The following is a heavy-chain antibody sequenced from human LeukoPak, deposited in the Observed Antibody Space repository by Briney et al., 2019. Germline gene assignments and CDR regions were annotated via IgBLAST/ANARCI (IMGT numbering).Heavy chain of an antibody. Sequence: GGSLRLSCAASGFTFSSYGMNWARQAPGKGLGWVSYISSSGSTIQYADSVEGRFTISRDNAKNSLYLQMNSLRAEDTAVYYCARVTAVAAPWVYWGQGTLVTVSS. CDR2: ISSSGSTI. V-gene: IGHV3-48*04. J-gene: IGHJ4*02. D-gene: IGHD6-19*01. CDR3: ARVTAVAAPWVY. CDR1: GFTFSSYG.